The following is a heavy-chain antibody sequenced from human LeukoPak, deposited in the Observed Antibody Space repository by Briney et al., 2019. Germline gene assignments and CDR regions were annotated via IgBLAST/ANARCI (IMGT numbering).Heavy chain of an antibody. CDR3: ARAESGVFDY. V-gene: IGHV3-30-3*01. CDR2: ISYDGSNK. J-gene: IGHJ4*02. D-gene: IGHD3-10*01. CDR1: GFTFSSYA. Sequence: PGRSLRLSCAAFGFTFSSYAMHWVRQAPGKGLEWVAVISYDGSNKYYADSVKGRFTISRDNSKNTLYLQMNSLRAEDTAVYYCARAESGVFDYWGQGTLVTVSS.